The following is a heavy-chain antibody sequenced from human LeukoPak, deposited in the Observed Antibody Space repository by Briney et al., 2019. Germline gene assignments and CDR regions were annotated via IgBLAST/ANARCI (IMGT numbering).Heavy chain of an antibody. D-gene: IGHD3-16*02. CDR1: GFTFSTYA. CDR2: ISAGGGST. J-gene: IGHJ4*02. CDR3: AKGTELTYYDYVWGSYRLVPFDY. Sequence: PGGSLRLSCAASGFTFSTYAMSWVRQAPGKGLEWVSSISAGGGSTHYADSVKGRFTISRDKSENTLDLQMNNLRVEDTAVYYCAKGTELTYYDYVWGSYRLVPFDYWGQGTLVTVSS. V-gene: IGHV3-23*01.